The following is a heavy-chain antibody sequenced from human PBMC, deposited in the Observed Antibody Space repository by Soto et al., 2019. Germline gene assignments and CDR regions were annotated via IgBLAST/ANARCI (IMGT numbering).Heavy chain of an antibody. CDR2: ISVDGGTK. J-gene: IGHJ4*01. CDR1: RXPFRSDD. CDR3: AREGRFGSYTEY. D-gene: IGHD3-10*01. V-gene: IGHV3-30-3*01. Sequence: XSLRLCCAAPRXPFRSDDMYWVRQAGGKGLEWVAVISVDGGTKNYADSVKGRFTVSRDNSENNLSLQMNSLRAEDTAVYFCAREGRFGSYTEYWGHGPLVTV.